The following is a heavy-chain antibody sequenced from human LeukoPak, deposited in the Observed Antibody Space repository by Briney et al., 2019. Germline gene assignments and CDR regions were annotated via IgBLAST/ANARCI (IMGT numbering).Heavy chain of an antibody. Sequence: SDTLSLTCAVSGYSISSSNWWGWIRQPPGKGLEWIGYIYYSGRTNYNPSLKSRVTMSVDTSKNQFSLKLSSVTAADTAVYYCARESGYCSGGSCYSGPYYMDVWGKGTTVTVSS. CDR2: IYYSGRT. J-gene: IGHJ6*03. V-gene: IGHV4-28*03. CDR1: GYSISSSNW. CDR3: ARESGYCSGGSCYSGPYYMDV. D-gene: IGHD2-15*01.